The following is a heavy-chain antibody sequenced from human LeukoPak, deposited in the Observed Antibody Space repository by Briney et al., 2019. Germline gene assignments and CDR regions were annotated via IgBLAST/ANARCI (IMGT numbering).Heavy chain of an antibody. D-gene: IGHD6-25*01. CDR2: INHSGST. V-gene: IGHV4-34*01. Sequence: SETLSLTCAVYGGSFSGYYWSWIRQPPGKGLEWIGEINHSGSTNYNPSLKSRVTKSVDTSKNQFSLKLSSVTAADTAVYYCARRARRAPFDYWGQGTLVTVSS. CDR3: ARRARRAPFDY. J-gene: IGHJ4*02. CDR1: GGSFSGYY.